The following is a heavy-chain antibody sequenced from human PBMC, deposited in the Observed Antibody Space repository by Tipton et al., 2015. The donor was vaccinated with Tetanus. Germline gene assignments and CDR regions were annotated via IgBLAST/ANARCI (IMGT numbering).Heavy chain of an antibody. Sequence: KPSCAASGFSFSTYWMHWVRQAPGKGPEWVSRINVDGSTTTYAHSVKGRFAISRDNAKNTLYLQINSLRAEDTAVYYCARDGSGSYYVDDYFDYWGQGTLVTVSS. D-gene: IGHD3-10*01. J-gene: IGHJ4*02. CDR1: GFSFSTYW. CDR3: ARDGSGSYYVDDYFDY. CDR2: INVDGSTT. V-gene: IGHV3-74*03.